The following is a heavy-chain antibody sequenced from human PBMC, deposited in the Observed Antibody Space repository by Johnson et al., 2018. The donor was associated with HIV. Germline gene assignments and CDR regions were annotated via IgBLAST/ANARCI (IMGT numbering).Heavy chain of an antibody. J-gene: IGHJ3*02. CDR1: GFTFSSYA. V-gene: IGHV3-30*04. CDR3: VKDRGRPGTPAAFDI. CDR2: ISYDGSKK. D-gene: IGHD3-16*01. Sequence: QVQLVESGGGVVQPGRSLRLSCAASGFTFSSYAMHWVRQAPGKGLEWVAVISYDGSKKHYVDSVKGRFTISRDNSKNTLYLQMSSLTVEDTAVYYCVKDRGRPGTPAAFDIWGQGTMLTVSS.